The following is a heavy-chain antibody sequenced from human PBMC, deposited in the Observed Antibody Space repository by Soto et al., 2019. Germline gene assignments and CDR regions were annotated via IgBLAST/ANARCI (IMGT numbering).Heavy chain of an antibody. CDR1: GGRDCRTRGG. J-gene: IGHJ4*01. CDR2: TYYRSKWYY. V-gene: IGHV6-1*01. CDR3: ARAEQYRARICDY. D-gene: IGHD5-12*01. Sequence: GGRDCRTRGGPNRDKKTPARGLEWLGRTYYRSKWYYEYAVSVRGRITINPDTSKNQYSLQLNSVTPEDTAVYFCARAEQYRARICDYCGHGPPVTV.